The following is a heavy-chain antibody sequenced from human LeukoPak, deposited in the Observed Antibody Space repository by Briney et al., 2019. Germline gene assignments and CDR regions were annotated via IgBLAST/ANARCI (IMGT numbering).Heavy chain of an antibody. CDR1: GDSISYHNYY. CDR3: ARLRAMAGHRGGFDF. J-gene: IGHJ3*01. V-gene: IGHV4-39*01. D-gene: IGHD6-19*01. CDR2: VYYTGNT. Sequence: PSETLSPTCAVSGDSISYHNYYWDWIRQPPGKGLEWIGTVYYTGNTYYNPSLKSRVAISVDTSKNQFSLQLTSMTAADTAAYYCARLRAMAGHRGGFDFWGRGTMVTVSS.